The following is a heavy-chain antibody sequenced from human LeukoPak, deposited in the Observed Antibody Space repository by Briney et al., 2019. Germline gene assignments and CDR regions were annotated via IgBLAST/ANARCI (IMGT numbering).Heavy chain of an antibody. Sequence: GRSLRLSCAASGFTFSSYGMHWVRQAPGKGLEWVAVISYDGSNKYYADSVKGRFTISRDNSKNTLYLQMNSLRAEDTAVYYCAKADRSGSCYGYWGQGTLVTVSS. CDR1: GFTFSSYG. D-gene: IGHD3-10*01. CDR2: ISYDGSNK. CDR3: AKADRSGSCYGY. J-gene: IGHJ4*02. V-gene: IGHV3-30*18.